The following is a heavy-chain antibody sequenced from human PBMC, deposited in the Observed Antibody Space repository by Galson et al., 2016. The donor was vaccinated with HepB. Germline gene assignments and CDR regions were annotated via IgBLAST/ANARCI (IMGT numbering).Heavy chain of an antibody. CDR1: GFTFGRHA. D-gene: IGHD6-25*01. V-gene: IGHV3-23*01. Sequence: SLRLSCAGSGFTFGRHAMSWVRQAPGKGLEWVSVISDTGSVTHYADSVKGRFAISRDNSKNKIYLQMNSLRAADTAVYYCARVIPAGIGAPDIECNWLDPWGQGTLVTVSS. CDR3: ARVIPAGIGAPDIECNWLDP. J-gene: IGHJ5*02. CDR2: ISDTGSVT.